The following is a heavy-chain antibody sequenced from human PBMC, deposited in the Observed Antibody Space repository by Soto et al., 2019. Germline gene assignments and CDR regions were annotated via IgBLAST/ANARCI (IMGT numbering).Heavy chain of an antibody. D-gene: IGHD6-13*01. CDR3: ARERRAAAASRNGVYYYMDV. Sequence: KPSETLSLTCAVYGGSFSGYYWSWIRQPPGKGLEWIGEINHSGSTNYNPSLKSRVTISVDTSKNQFSLKLSSVTAADTAVYYCARERRAAAASRNGVYYYMDVWGKGTTVTVSS. CDR1: GGSFSGYY. V-gene: IGHV4-34*01. CDR2: INHSGST. J-gene: IGHJ6*03.